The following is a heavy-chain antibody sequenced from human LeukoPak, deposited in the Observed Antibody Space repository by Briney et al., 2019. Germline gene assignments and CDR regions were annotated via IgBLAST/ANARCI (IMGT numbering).Heavy chain of an antibody. CDR3: ARERLHYGDLLVVGHGMDV. CDR1: GGTFSSYA. J-gene: IGHJ6*02. V-gene: IGHV1-69*04. D-gene: IGHD4-17*01. Sequence: PWASVKVSCKASGGTFSSYAISWVRQAPGQGLEWMGRIIPILGIANYAQKFQGRVTITADKSTSTAYMELSSLRSEDTAVYYCARERLHYGDLLVVGHGMDVWGQGTTVTVSS. CDR2: IIPILGIA.